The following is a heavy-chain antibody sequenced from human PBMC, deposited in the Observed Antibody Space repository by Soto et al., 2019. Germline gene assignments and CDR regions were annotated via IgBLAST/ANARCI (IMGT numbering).Heavy chain of an antibody. CDR3: ARIVESVYTIDFDL. Sequence: QVQLQESGPGLVKPSQTLSLTCTVPGGSISSGDYYWTWIRQPPGKGLEWIGYIYYSGSTNYNPSLSSRFTISVDTSKNQFSLNLSSVTAADTAVYYFARIVESVYTIDFDLWVRGTLVTVSA. J-gene: IGHJ2*01. CDR2: IYYSGST. D-gene: IGHD1-26*01. CDR1: GGSISSGDYY. V-gene: IGHV4-30-4*01.